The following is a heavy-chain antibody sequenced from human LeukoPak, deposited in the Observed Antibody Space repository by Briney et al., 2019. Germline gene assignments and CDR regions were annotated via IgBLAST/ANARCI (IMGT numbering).Heavy chain of an antibody. Sequence: GGSLRLSCAASGFTFSIHAMSGVRQSPAKGLEWVSSIRDSGDNTYYADSVKGRFTISRDNSKNTLYLQMNSLRAEDTALYYCVRIMGTGDFDIWGQGTLVTVSS. CDR3: VRIMGTGDFDI. CDR2: IRDSGDNT. V-gene: IGHV3-23*01. CDR1: GFTFSIHA. D-gene: IGHD3-16*01. J-gene: IGHJ3*02.